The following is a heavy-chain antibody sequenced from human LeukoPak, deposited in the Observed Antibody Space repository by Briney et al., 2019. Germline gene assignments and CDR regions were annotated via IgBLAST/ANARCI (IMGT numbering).Heavy chain of an antibody. J-gene: IGHJ4*02. CDR2: ITSSGGNA. D-gene: IGHD3-3*01. CDR1: EFTFSSYA. V-gene: IGHV3-23*01. CDR3: AKARSDFWSYSDY. Sequence: PGGSLRLSCAASEFTFSSYAMNWVRQAPGKGLEWVSIITSSGGNAYYTDSVKGRFTISRDNSKNTLYLQMNGLRAEDTAIYYCAKARSDFWSYSDYWGQGTLVTVSS.